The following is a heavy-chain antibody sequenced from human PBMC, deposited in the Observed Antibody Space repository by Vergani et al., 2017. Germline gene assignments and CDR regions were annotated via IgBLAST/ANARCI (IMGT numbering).Heavy chain of an antibody. J-gene: IGHJ6*02. Sequence: QVQLQQWGAGLLKPSETLSLTCAVYGGSFSGYYWSWIRQPPGKGLEWIGEINHSGSTNYNPSLKSRVTISVDTSKNQFSLKLSSVTAADTVVYYCARRPYYYDSSGYSKYYYYGMDVWGQGTTVTVSS. V-gene: IGHV4-34*01. CDR1: GGSFSGYY. CDR3: ARRPYYYDSSGYSKYYYYGMDV. CDR2: INHSGST. D-gene: IGHD3-22*01.